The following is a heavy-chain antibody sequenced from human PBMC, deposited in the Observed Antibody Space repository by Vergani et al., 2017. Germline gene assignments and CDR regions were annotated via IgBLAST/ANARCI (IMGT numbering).Heavy chain of an antibody. CDR3: ASYGSGSYYE. J-gene: IGHJ4*02. D-gene: IGHD3-10*01. CDR1: GGSISSSNW. V-gene: IGHV4-4*02. CDR2: INHSGST. Sequence: QVQLQESGPGLVKPSGTLSLTCAVSGGSISSSNWWRWVRQHPGKGLEWIGEINHSGSTNYNPSLKSRVTISVDTSKNQFSLKLSSVTAADTAVYYCASYGSGSYYEWGQGTLVTVSS.